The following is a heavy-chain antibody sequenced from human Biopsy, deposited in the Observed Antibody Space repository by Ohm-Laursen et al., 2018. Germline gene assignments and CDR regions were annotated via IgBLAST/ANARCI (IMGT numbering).Heavy chain of an antibody. CDR3: ARDMRSSGWLYFDS. CDR2: IYDRGSTA. V-gene: IGHV4-61*01. CDR1: GDSVSSGSFY. Sequence: SETLSLTWTVSGDSVSSGSFYWTWIRQPPGQGLEYIGYIYDRGSTANYNPSLESRVTMSVDMPKNQFSLKLSSVTAADTAIYYCARDMRSSGWLYFDSWGQGTLVTVSS. J-gene: IGHJ4*02. D-gene: IGHD6-19*01.